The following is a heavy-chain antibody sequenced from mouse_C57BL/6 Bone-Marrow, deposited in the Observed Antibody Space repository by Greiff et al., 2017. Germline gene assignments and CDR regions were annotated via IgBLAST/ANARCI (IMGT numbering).Heavy chain of an antibody. J-gene: IGHJ3*01. V-gene: IGHV1-76*01. CDR1: GYTFTDYY. Sequence: QVQLQQSGAELVRPGASVKLSCKASGYTFTDYYINWVKQRPGQGLEWIARIYPGSGNTYYNEKFKGKATLTAETSSSTAYMQLSSLTSEDSAVYFCARGHYGSSPFAYWGQGTLVTVSA. CDR3: ARGHYGSSPFAY. D-gene: IGHD1-1*01. CDR2: IYPGSGNT.